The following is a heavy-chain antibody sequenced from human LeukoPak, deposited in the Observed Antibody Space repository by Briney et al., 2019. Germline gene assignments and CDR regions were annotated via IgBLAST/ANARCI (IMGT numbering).Heavy chain of an antibody. J-gene: IGHJ4*02. CDR2: INHSGST. Sequence: SETLSLTCAAYGGSFSGYYWSWIRQPPGKGLEWIGEINHSGSTNYNPSLKSRVTISVDTSKNQFSLKLSSVTAADTAVYYCVTYNWNYAADYWGQGTLVTVSS. CDR1: GGSFSGYY. V-gene: IGHV4-34*01. D-gene: IGHD1-7*01. CDR3: VTYNWNYAADY.